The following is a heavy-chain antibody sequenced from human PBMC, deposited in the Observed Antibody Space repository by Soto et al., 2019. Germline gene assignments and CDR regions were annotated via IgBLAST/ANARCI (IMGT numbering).Heavy chain of an antibody. J-gene: IGHJ6*02. Sequence: PGGSLRLSCAASGFTFSSYWMHWVRQAPGKGLVWVSLINSDGSSTGYADSVKGRFTISRDNSKNTLYLQMNSLRAEDTAVYYCASDLHGPTGSGTDVWGQGTTVTVSS. V-gene: IGHV3-74*01. CDR2: INSDGSST. CDR3: ASDLHGPTGSGTDV. CDR1: GFTFSSYW.